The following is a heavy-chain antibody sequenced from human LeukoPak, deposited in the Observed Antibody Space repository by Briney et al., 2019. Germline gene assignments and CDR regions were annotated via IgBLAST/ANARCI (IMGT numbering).Heavy chain of an antibody. Sequence: AAVKVSFKSSVGTFSCYAISWVRQAPGQGLEWMGGIIPIFGTANYAQKFQGRVTITTDESTSTAYMELSSLRTEDTAVYYCARDSRLRGSRDGYNFDYWGQGTLVTVSS. CDR2: IIPIFGTA. CDR3: ARDSRLRGSRDGYNFDY. J-gene: IGHJ4*02. V-gene: IGHV1-69*05. CDR1: VGTFSCYA. D-gene: IGHD5-24*01.